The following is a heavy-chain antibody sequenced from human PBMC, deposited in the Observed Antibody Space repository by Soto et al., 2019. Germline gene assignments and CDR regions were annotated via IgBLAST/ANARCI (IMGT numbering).Heavy chain of an antibody. D-gene: IGHD3-22*01. CDR1: GGTFSSYA. V-gene: IGHV1-69*06. J-gene: IGHJ5*02. CDR3: ASTPYYYDSSGYSQKNWFDP. Sequence: SVKVSCKASGGTFSSYAISWVRQAPGQGLEWMGGIIPIFGTANYAQKFQGRVTITADKSTSTAYMELSSLRSEDTAVYYCASTPYYYDSSGYSQKNWFDPWGQGTLVTVS. CDR2: IIPIFGTA.